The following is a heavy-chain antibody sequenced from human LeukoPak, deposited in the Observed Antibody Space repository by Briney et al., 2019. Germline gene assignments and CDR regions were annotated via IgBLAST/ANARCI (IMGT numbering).Heavy chain of an antibody. V-gene: IGHV1-2*02. Sequence: ASVKVSCKASGYTFTGYYMHWVRQAPGQGLEWMGWINPNSGGTNYAQKFQGRVTMTRDTSISTAYMELSRLRSDDTAVYYCARGFSSSSGLSGDYWGQGTLVTVSS. CDR3: ARGFSSSSGLSGDY. CDR1: GYTFTGYY. D-gene: IGHD6-6*01. CDR2: INPNSGGT. J-gene: IGHJ4*02.